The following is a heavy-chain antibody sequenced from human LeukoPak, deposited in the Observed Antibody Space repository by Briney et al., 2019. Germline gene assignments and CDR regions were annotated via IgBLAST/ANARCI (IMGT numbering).Heavy chain of an antibody. V-gene: IGHV3-23*01. J-gene: IGHJ4*02. CDR3: ARHPEPGYCSSTSCHESYFDY. CDR1: RFTFDNYA. CDR2: IDGSGGRT. Sequence: GGSLRLSCAASRFTFDNYAMTWVRQAPGKGLEWVSAIDGSGGRTYYADSVQGRFTISRDNSKNTLYLQMNSLRAEDTAVYYCARHPEPGYCSSTSCHESYFDYWGQGTLVTVSS. D-gene: IGHD2-2*01.